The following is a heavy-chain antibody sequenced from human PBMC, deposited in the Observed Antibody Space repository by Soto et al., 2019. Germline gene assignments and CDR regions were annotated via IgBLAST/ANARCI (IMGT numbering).Heavy chain of an antibody. CDR2: ISAYNGNT. Sequence: ASVKVSCKASGYTFTSYGISWVRQAPGQGLEWMGWISAYNGNTNYAQKIQGRVTMTTDTSTSTAYMELRSLRSDDTAVYYCAREVYYDILTGYQYYFDYWGQGTLVTVSS. J-gene: IGHJ4*02. V-gene: IGHV1-18*01. CDR3: AREVYYDILTGYQYYFDY. CDR1: GYTFTSYG. D-gene: IGHD3-9*01.